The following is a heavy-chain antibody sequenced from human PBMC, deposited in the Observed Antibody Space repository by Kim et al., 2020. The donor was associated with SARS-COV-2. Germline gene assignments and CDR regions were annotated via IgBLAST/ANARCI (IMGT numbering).Heavy chain of an antibody. CDR2: SYYRGST. Sequence: SETLSLTCSVSGDSISSGDHYWSWIRQPPGEGLEWIGYSYYRGSTYYSPSLKSRVTISVDTSKNQFSLELNSVTAADTAVYYCARGPGRYDYNNYASDYWGQGILVTVSS. J-gene: IGHJ4*02. CDR3: ARGPGRYDYNNYASDY. V-gene: IGHV4-30-4*08. CDR1: GDSISSGDHY. D-gene: IGHD4-4*01.